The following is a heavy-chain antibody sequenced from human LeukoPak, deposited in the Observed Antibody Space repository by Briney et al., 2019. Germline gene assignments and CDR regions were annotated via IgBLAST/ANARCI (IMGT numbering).Heavy chain of an antibody. Sequence: SETLSLTCTVSGGSISSYYWSWMRQPPGKGLEWIGYIHYSGSANYNPSLKSRVTISVVTSKNQFSLQLNSVTAADTAVYYCAKHDGRGGATMGALDSWGQGSLVTVSS. CDR3: AKHDGRGGATMGALDS. D-gene: IGHD5-12*01. CDR1: GGSISSYY. CDR2: IHYSGSA. V-gene: IGHV4-59*08. J-gene: IGHJ4*02.